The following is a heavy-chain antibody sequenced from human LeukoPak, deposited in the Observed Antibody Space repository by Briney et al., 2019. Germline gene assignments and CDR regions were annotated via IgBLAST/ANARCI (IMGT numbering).Heavy chain of an antibody. D-gene: IGHD2-21*01. CDR2: INIGNGST. J-gene: IGHJ4*02. CDR1: GYTFINHA. V-gene: IGHV1-3*04. CDR3: ARRLGRSFDY. Sequence: RASVKVSCKASGYTFINHAIHWVRRAPGQRLEWMGWINIGNGSTKYSQNFQGRITITRDTSATTAYMDLSSLRSEDTAMYYCARRLGRSFDYWGQGTLVTVSS.